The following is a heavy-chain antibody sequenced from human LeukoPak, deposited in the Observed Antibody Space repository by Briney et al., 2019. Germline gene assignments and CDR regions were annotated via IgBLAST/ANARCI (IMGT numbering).Heavy chain of an antibody. CDR1: GFTFSSYA. CDR2: ISGSGGST. Sequence: GGSLRLSCAASGFTFSSYAMSWVRQAPGRGLEWVSAISGSGGSTYYADSVKGRFTISRDNAKNSLYLQMNSLRAEDTAVYYCARVYDSSGYYPSVFDYWGQGTLVTVSS. CDR3: ARVYDSSGYYPSVFDY. J-gene: IGHJ4*02. V-gene: IGHV3-23*01. D-gene: IGHD3-22*01.